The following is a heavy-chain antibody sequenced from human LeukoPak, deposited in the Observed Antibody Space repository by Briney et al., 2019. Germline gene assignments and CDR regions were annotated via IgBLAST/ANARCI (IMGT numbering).Heavy chain of an antibody. CDR3: VRSYVARGLLTEDY. CDR2: MNQDGSEK. J-gene: IGHJ4*02. CDR1: GFTFSNHW. D-gene: IGHD3-10*01. Sequence: PGGSLRLSCAASGFTFSNHWMSRVRQAPGKGLEWVANMNQDGSEKYYVDSVKGRFTISRDNADNSLFLQMNSLRAEDTALYYCVRSYVARGLLTEDYWGQGTLVTVSS. V-gene: IGHV3-7*01.